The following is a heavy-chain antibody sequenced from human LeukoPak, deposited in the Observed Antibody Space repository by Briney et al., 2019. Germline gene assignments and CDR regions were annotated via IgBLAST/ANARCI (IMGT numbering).Heavy chain of an antibody. J-gene: IGHJ4*02. CDR1: GFTFSSYG. V-gene: IGHV3-33*01. D-gene: IGHD1-26*01. CDR2: IGYDGSNK. Sequence: GGSLRLSCAASGFTFSSYGMHWVRQAPGKGLGGGAVIGYDGSNKYYADSVKGRFTISRDNSKNTLYLQMNSLRAEDTAVYYCARSPDDTYHSGSYYELGYWGQGTLVTVSS. CDR3: ARSPDDTYHSGSYYELGY.